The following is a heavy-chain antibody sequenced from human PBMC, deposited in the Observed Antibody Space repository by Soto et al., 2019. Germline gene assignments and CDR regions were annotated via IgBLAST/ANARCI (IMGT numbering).Heavy chain of an antibody. Sequence: SETLSLTCTVSGGSISSYYWSWIRQPPGKGLEWIGYIYYSGSTNYNPSLKSRVTISVDTSKNQFSLKLSSVTAADTAVYYCARHGAGTNGVPLFDPWGQGTLVTAPQ. CDR1: GGSISSYY. V-gene: IGHV4-59*08. J-gene: IGHJ5*02. CDR3: ARHGAGTNGVPLFDP. CDR2: IYYSGST. D-gene: IGHD2-8*01.